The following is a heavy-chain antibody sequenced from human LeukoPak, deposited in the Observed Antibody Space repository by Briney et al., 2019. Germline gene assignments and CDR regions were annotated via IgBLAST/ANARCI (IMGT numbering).Heavy chain of an antibody. J-gene: IGHJ3*02. CDR2: IWYDGSNE. Sequence: GGSLRLSCASSGLTFSSTAMHWVRQAPGKGLEWVAVIWYDGSNEYYVDSVKGRFTISRDNSKNTVYLQMNSLRVEDTAVYYCARDSNCGGNCYSGINIFDIWGQGTMVTVSS. CDR3: ARDSNCGGNCYSGINIFDI. V-gene: IGHV3-33*08. D-gene: IGHD2-21*02. CDR1: GLTFSSTA.